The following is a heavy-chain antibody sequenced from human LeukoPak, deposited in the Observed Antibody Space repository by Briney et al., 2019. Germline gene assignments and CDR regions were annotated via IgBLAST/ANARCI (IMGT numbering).Heavy chain of an antibody. CDR1: GFTFSSYA. CDR2: ISGSGDST. Sequence: PGGSLRLSCTPSGFTFSSYAMTWVRQAPGKGLEWVSVISGSGDSTYHADSVKGRFTISRDNSKDTLYLQMNSLSAEDTAVYYCAKAITSSAYSSAKYWGQGTLVTVSS. J-gene: IGHJ4*02. CDR3: AKAITSSAYSSAKY. V-gene: IGHV3-23*01. D-gene: IGHD6-25*01.